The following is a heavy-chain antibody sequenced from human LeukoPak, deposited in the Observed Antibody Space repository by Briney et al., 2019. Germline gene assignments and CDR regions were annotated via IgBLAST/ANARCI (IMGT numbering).Heavy chain of an antibody. Sequence: GGSLRLSCAASGFTFDDYAMHWVRQAPGKGLEWVSGISWNSGSIGYADSVKGRFTISRDNAKNSLYLQINSLRAEDTAVYYCARGRLGYYFDSWGQGALVTVSS. CDR3: ARGRLGYYFDS. CDR1: GFTFDDYA. J-gene: IGHJ4*02. V-gene: IGHV3-9*01. D-gene: IGHD6-19*01. CDR2: ISWNSGSI.